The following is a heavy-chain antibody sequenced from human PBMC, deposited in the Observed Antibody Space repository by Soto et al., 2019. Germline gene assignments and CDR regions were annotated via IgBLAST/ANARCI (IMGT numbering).Heavy chain of an antibody. CDR3: ARRRASDYGGNHHPYYFDR. CDR1: CASIITDNYF. J-gene: IGHJ4*02. Sequence: SETLSLTCTVSCASIITDNYFWVWIRQSPRRGLELIGSISYSGRTYDDPSLQSRVTISIDASKNQFSLKLTSVTTAGTAVYYCARRRASDYGGNHHPYYFDRWGQGALVTVSS. V-gene: IGHV4-39*01. CDR2: ISYSGRT. D-gene: IGHD4-17*01.